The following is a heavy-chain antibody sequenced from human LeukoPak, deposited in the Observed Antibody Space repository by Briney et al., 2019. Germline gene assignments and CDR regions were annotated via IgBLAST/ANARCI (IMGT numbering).Heavy chain of an antibody. CDR2: IYYSGST. CDR3: ARGYCSSTICFQYFHH. Sequence: SETLSLTCTVSSDSIGSSYWSWIRQPPGKGLEWIGYIYYSGSTNYNPSLKSRVAISVDTSKNQFSLKLNSVTAADTAVYYCARGYCSSTICFQYFHHWGQGTLVTVSS. V-gene: IGHV4-59*01. J-gene: IGHJ1*01. CDR1: SDSIGSSY. D-gene: IGHD2-2*01.